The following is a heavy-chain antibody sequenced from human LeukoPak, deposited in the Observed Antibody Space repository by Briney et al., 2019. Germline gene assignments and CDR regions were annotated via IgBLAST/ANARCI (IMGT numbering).Heavy chain of an antibody. Sequence: GASVKVSCKASGYTFTSYDINWVRQATGQGLEWMGWMNPNSGNTGYAQKFQGRVTMTRNTSISTAYMELSSLRSEDTAVYYCARGGAATVYYYMDVWGKGTTVTVSS. CDR2: MNPNSGNT. D-gene: IGHD2-15*01. V-gene: IGHV1-8*01. CDR1: GYTFTSYD. CDR3: ARGGAATVYYYMDV. J-gene: IGHJ6*03.